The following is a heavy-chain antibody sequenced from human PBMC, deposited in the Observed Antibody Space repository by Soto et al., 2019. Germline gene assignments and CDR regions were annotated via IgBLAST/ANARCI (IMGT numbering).Heavy chain of an antibody. CDR2: IYYSGST. Sequence: SETLSLTCTVSGAPNSNYYWSWIRQPPGRGLEWIGYIYYSGSTNYNPSLKSRVTILVDTSKKQFSLKLSSVTAADTAVYYCARAYSYDRGGYYSFDPWGQGTLVTVSS. D-gene: IGHD3-22*01. CDR3: ARAYSYDRGGYYSFDP. J-gene: IGHJ5*02. V-gene: IGHV4-59*01. CDR1: GAPNSNYY.